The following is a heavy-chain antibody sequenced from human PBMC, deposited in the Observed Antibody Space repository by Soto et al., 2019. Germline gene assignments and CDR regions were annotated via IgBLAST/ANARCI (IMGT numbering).Heavy chain of an antibody. J-gene: IGHJ3*02. Sequence: HPGGSLRLSCAASGFTFSSYAMHWVRQAPGKGLEYVSAISSNGGSTYYADSVKGRFTISRDNSKNTLYLQMGSLRAEDMAVYYCARARGSYYAPGAFDIWGQGTMVTVSS. D-gene: IGHD1-26*01. CDR3: ARARGSYYAPGAFDI. CDR2: ISSNGGST. CDR1: GFTFSSYA. V-gene: IGHV3-64*02.